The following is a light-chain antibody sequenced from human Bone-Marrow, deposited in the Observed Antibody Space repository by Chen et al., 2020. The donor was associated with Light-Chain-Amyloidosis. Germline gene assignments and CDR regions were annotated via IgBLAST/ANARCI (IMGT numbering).Light chain of an antibody. V-gene: IGKV3-20*01. CDR3: QQYGTSPLT. CDR2: GSS. Sequence: EIVLTQSPGTLSLSPGEGANLSCRASQTISSNYLTWYQQKFGQAPRLLIYGSSSRATGIPDMFTGIGSGTDFTLTIHRLAPEDFAMYYCQQYGTSPLTFGGGTKVEIK. CDR1: QTISSNY. J-gene: IGKJ4*01.